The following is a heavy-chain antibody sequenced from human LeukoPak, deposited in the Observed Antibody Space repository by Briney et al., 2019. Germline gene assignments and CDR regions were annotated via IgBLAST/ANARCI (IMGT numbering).Heavy chain of an antibody. D-gene: IGHD2-2*01. CDR1: GFTVSSSF. CDR2: IHRDDKT. Sequence: GGSLRLSCAASGFTVSSSFIYWARRAPGKGLEWVSFIHRDDKTYYADSVKGRFTMSSDSSKNTLYLQMNSLGADDTAVYYCVREVISTPSYFDYWGQGILVTVFS. CDR3: VREVISTPSYFDY. J-gene: IGHJ4*02. V-gene: IGHV3-53*01.